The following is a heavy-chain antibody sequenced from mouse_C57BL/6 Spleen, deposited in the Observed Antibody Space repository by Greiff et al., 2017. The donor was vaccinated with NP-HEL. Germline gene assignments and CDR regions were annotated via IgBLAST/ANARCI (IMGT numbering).Heavy chain of an antibody. CDR3: ARQVATWYFDY. J-gene: IGHJ2*01. CDR2: ISGGGGNT. Sequence: EVKLVESGGGLVKPGGSLKLSCAASGFTFSSYTMSWVRQTPEKRLEWVATISGGGGNTYYPDRVKGRFTMSRDNAKNTLYLQMSSLRSEDTAFFYCARQVATWYFDYWGQGTTLTVSS. D-gene: IGHD1-1*01. CDR1: GFTFSSYT. V-gene: IGHV5-9*01.